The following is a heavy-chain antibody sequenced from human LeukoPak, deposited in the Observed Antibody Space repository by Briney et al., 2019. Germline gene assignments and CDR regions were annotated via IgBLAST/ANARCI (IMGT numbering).Heavy chain of an antibody. CDR2: ISYDGSDK. CDR1: GFTFSSYE. J-gene: IGHJ4*02. D-gene: IGHD2-15*01. Sequence: VGSLRLSGAASGFTFSSYEMNWVRQAPGKGLEWVAMISYDGSDKYYAESVKGRFTISRDNSKNTLYLQMNSLRDEDTAMYSCATLLLGVGGDYWGQGTLVTVSS. CDR3: ATLLLGVGGDY. V-gene: IGHV3-30*03.